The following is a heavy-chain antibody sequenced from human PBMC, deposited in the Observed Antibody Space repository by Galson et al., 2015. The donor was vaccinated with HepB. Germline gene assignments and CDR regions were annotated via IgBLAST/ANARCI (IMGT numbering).Heavy chain of an antibody. CDR3: ARDVGTTTNFFDY. D-gene: IGHD1-26*01. CDR2: ITHAGSEK. Sequence: SLRLSCAASGFSLNYYSMHWVRQAPGKGLEWVTVITHAGSEKKYADSVKGRFTISRDTSKNTLYIQMNSLRSEDTAMYYCARDVGTTTNFFDYWGQGTLVTVSS. V-gene: IGHV3-30-3*01. J-gene: IGHJ4*02. CDR1: GFSLNYYS.